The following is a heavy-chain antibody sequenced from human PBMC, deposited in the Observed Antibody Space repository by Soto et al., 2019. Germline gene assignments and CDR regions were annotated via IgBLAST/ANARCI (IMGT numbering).Heavy chain of an antibody. CDR1: GDSVSSNSAA. CDR2: TYYRSKWYN. Sequence: SQTLSLTCAISGDSVSSNSAAWNWIRQSPSRGLEWLGRTYYRSKWYNDYAVSVKSRITINPDTSKNQFSLQLNSVTPEDTAVYYCARESLTTVTTYYYYMDVWGKGTTVTVSS. D-gene: IGHD4-17*01. J-gene: IGHJ6*03. CDR3: ARESLTTVTTYYYYMDV. V-gene: IGHV6-1*01.